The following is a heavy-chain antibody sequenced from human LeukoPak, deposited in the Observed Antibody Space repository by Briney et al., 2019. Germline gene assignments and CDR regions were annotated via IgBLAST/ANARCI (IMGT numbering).Heavy chain of an antibody. CDR3: ARGGDYGGTTPRGTTYWYFDL. V-gene: IGHV3-23*01. D-gene: IGHD4-23*01. CDR1: GFTFSNYA. Sequence: GGSLRLSCAASGFTFSNYAMSWVRQAPGKGLEWVSAISGSGGSTYYADSVKGRFTVSRDNSKNTLYLQMNSLRAEDTAVYYCARGGDYGGTTPRGTTYWYFDLWGRDTLVTVSS. J-gene: IGHJ2*01. CDR2: ISGSGGST.